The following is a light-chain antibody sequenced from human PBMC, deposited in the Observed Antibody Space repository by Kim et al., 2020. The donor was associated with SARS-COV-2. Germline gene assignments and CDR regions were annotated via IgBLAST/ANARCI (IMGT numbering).Light chain of an antibody. J-gene: IGLJ1*01. CDR2: DVS. CDR3: SSYTTNNIFYV. V-gene: IGLV2-14*03. Sequence: QSALTQPASVSGSPGQSITISCIGTSSDIGAYNWVAWYKQHPGKVPKLIIYDVSNRPSGVSNRFSGSQSGNTASLTISGLQAEDEADYYCSSYTTNNIFYVFGTGTKVTVL. CDR1: SSDIGAYNW.